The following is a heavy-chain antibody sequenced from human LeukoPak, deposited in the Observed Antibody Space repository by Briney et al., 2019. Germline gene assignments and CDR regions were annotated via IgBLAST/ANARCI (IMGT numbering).Heavy chain of an antibody. CDR3: AKDDADIVVVPGESGMDV. CDR1: GFTFSSYG. D-gene: IGHD2-2*01. Sequence: PGGSLRLSCAASGFTFSSYGMHWVRQAPGKGLEWVAFIRHDGYTKYYADSVKGRFTISRDNSKNTLYLQMNSLRAENTAVYYCAKDDADIVVVPGESGMDVWGQGTTVTVSS. V-gene: IGHV3-30*02. J-gene: IGHJ6*02. CDR2: IRHDGYTK.